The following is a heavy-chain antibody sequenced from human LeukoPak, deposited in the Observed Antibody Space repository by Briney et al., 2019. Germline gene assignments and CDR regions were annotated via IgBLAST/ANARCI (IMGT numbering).Heavy chain of an antibody. CDR3: ANELWGGSYEGGRLTYYFDY. D-gene: IGHD1-26*01. J-gene: IGHJ4*02. CDR2: ISYDGSNK. CDR1: GFTFSSYA. V-gene: IGHV3-30-3*02. Sequence: GGSLRLSCAASGFTFSSYAMHWVRQAPGKGLEWVAVISYDGSNKYYADSVKGRFTISRDNSKNTLYLQMNSLRAEDTAVYYCANELWGGSYEGGRLTYYFDYWGQGTLVTVSS.